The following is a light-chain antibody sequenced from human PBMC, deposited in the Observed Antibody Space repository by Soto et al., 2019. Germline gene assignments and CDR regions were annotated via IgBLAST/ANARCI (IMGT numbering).Light chain of an antibody. Sequence: DIQMTQSPSSLSASVGDRVTITCRASQRISSYLNWYQQKPGKAPKLLMYGASNLQSGVPSRISGGGFGTDFTLTISSLQPEDFATYYWQQSYSTPQTFGQGTKLEIK. V-gene: IGKV1-39*01. CDR3: QQSYSTPQT. CDR2: GAS. CDR1: QRISSY. J-gene: IGKJ2*01.